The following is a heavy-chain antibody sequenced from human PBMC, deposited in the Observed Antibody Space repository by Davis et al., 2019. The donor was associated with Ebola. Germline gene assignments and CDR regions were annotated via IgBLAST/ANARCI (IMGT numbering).Heavy chain of an antibody. CDR2: ISSSGSTI. Sequence: GESLKISCAASGFTFSDYYMSWIRQAPGKGLEWVSYISSSGSTIYYADSVKGRFTISRDNAKNSLYLQMDSLRGEDTAVYYCVKNSGWYKLDCWGQGTLVTVSS. D-gene: IGHD6-19*01. V-gene: IGHV3-11*04. CDR3: VKNSGWYKLDC. J-gene: IGHJ4*02. CDR1: GFTFSDYY.